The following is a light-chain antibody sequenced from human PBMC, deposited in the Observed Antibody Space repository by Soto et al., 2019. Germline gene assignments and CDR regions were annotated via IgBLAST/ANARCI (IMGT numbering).Light chain of an antibody. CDR3: QQYNKWPPHT. CDR1: QSVGSN. Sequence: EIVMTQSPATLSVSPGERATLSCRASQSVGSNLAWYQKKPGQAPRLLFYGASTRATGIPVRFSGSGSGTEFTRTISSLQSEDFAVYYCQQYNKWPPHTVGQGTKLEIK. J-gene: IGKJ2*01. V-gene: IGKV3-15*01. CDR2: GAS.